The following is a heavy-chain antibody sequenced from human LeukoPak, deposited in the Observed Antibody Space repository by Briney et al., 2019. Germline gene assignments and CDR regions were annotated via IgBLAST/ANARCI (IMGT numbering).Heavy chain of an antibody. Sequence: GGSLRLSCVVSGITVSNYDMSWVRQAPGKGLEWVSGIRESGGGTNYADSVKGRFTISRDNSKNTLYLQMNSLRAGDTAVYYCARGEYYDFWSGYYKGGRASMDVWGKGTTVTVSS. CDR3: ARGEYYDFWSGYYKGGRASMDV. D-gene: IGHD3-3*01. J-gene: IGHJ6*03. CDR1: GITVSNYD. V-gene: IGHV3-23*01. CDR2: IRESGGGT.